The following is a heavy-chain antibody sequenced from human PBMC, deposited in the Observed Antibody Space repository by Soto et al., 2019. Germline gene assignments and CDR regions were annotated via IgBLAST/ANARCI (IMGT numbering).Heavy chain of an antibody. V-gene: IGHV3-33*01. CDR2: IWYDGSNK. CDR3: ARGRTDYDSPAFDS. CDR1: GFTFSSYG. Sequence: QVQLVESGGGVVQPGRSLRLSCAASGFTFSSYGMQWVRQAPGKGLEWVAVIWYDGSNKYYADSVKGRFTISRDNSKNTLYLQMNSLRAEDTAVYYCARGRTDYDSPAFDSWGQGTMVTVSS. J-gene: IGHJ3*02. D-gene: IGHD3-22*01.